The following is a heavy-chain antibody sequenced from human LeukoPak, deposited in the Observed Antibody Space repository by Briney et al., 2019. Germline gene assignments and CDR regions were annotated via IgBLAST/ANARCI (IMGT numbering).Heavy chain of an antibody. D-gene: IGHD3-22*01. CDR1: GVSFSGFY. V-gene: IGHV4-34*01. CDR2: INHSGST. CDR3: ARGRYGSGYDSIGYYSKTVDY. Sequence: PSETLSLTRSVYGVSFSGFYWSWIRQPPGKRLEWSVEINHSGSTNYDPSLKSRVTISVDTSKNQLCLKLSSVTAADMAVYYCARGRYGSGYDSIGYYSKTVDYWGQGTLVTVSS. J-gene: IGHJ4*02.